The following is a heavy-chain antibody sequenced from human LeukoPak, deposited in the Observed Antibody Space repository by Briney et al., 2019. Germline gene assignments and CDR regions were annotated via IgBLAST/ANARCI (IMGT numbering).Heavy chain of an antibody. D-gene: IGHD1-26*01. CDR3: ARSGSDFDC. CDR2: IKQDGSEK. CDR1: GFTFSSYW. J-gene: IGHJ4*02. V-gene: IGHV3-7*01. Sequence: PGGSLRLSCAASGFTFSSYWMSWVRQAPGKGLEWVANIKQDGSEKNYVDSVKGRFTISRDNAKNSQYLQINSLRVEDTAVYYCARSGSDFDCWGQGTLVSVSS.